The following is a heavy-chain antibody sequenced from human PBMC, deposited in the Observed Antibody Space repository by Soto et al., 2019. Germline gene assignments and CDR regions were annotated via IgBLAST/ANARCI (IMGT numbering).Heavy chain of an antibody. Sequence: SETLSLTCTVSGGSISNYYWSWIRQPAGKGLEWIGRIYTSGSIDYNPSLKSRVTISIDTSKNQFSLKVTSMTAADTAVYYCARERREEIHDGYDIDYWGQGTLVTVS. CDR3: ARERREEIHDGYDIDY. CDR1: GGSISNYY. D-gene: IGHD5-12*01. V-gene: IGHV4-4*07. J-gene: IGHJ4*02. CDR2: IYTSGSI.